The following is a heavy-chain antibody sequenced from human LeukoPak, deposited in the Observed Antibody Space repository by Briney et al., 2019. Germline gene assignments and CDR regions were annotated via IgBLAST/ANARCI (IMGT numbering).Heavy chain of an antibody. CDR2: IYPGDSDT. J-gene: IGHJ4*02. V-gene: IGHV5-51*01. CDR3: ARLVHYDFWSGLDDY. D-gene: IGHD3-3*01. Sequence: GESLKISCKGSGYSFTSYWIGWGRPMPGKGLELMGIIYPGDSDTRYSPSFQGQITISADKTLSTPYLQWSSLQASDPAMYYCARLVHYDFWSGLDDYWGQGTLVTVSS. CDR1: GYSFTSYW.